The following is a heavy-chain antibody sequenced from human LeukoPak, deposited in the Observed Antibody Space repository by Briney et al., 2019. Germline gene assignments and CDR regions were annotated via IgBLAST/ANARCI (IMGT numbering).Heavy chain of an antibody. J-gene: IGHJ4*02. Sequence: GGSLRLSCAASGFTFSSYSMNWVRQAPGKGLEWVSSISSSSSYIYYADSVKGRFTISRDNAKNSLSLQMNSLRADDTAVYYCARAVRASSYYSRYYFDYWGQGTLVTVSS. CDR2: ISSSSSYI. V-gene: IGHV3-21*04. CDR3: ARAVRASSYYSRYYFDY. D-gene: IGHD1-26*01. CDR1: GFTFSSYS.